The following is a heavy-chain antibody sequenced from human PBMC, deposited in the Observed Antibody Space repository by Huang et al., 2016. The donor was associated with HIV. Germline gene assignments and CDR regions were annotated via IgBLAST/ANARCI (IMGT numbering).Heavy chain of an antibody. Sequence: EVQLLESGGGLVQHGGSLRLSCAASGFNFNSYAMSWVRQAPGKGLEWVSTISGSGLTTYYADSVKCRFTISRDNSKNTLYLQINSLRAEDTAVYYCAKDSDYNWHHCDYWGQGNLVSVSS. CDR2: ISGSGLTT. D-gene: IGHD1-1*01. V-gene: IGHV3-23*01. J-gene: IGHJ4*02. CDR3: AKDSDYNWHHCDY. CDR1: GFNFNSYA.